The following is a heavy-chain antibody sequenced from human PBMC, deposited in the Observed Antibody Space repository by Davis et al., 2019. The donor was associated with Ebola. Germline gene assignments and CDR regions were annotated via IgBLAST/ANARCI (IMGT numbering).Heavy chain of an antibody. CDR2: ISGSGSST. CDR3: AKGGRSPLHQIDY. Sequence: GESLKISCAASGSTFTSYVMTWVRQAPGKGLNWVSTISGSGSSTYYADSVKGRFTISRDKSKNTMYLQMNSLRDEDTAVYYCAKGGRSPLHQIDYWGQGTLVTVSS. J-gene: IGHJ4*02. D-gene: IGHD3-16*01. V-gene: IGHV3-23*01. CDR1: GSTFTSYV.